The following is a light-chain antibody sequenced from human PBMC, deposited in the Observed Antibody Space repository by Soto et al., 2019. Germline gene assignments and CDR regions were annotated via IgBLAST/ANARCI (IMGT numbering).Light chain of an antibody. Sequence: DIQLTQSPSFLSASVGDRVTITCRASQGISSYLAWYQQKPGKAPKLLIYAASTLQSGVPSRFSGSGSGTDFTLIISSLQPEDFATYYCQQLNSYPRTFGQGTKVEIK. CDR2: AAS. CDR3: QQLNSYPRT. V-gene: IGKV1-9*01. CDR1: QGISSY. J-gene: IGKJ1*01.